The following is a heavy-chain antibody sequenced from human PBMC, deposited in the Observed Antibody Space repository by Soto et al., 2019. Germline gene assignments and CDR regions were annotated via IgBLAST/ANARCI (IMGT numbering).Heavy chain of an antibody. Sequence: ASVKVSCKASGYTFTSYGISWVRQAPGQGLEWMGWISAYNGNTNYAQKLQGRVTMTTDTSTSTAYMELRSLRSDDTAVYYCARTVFGETRQHNWFDPWGQGTLVTVSS. CDR1: GYTFTSYG. CDR2: ISAYNGNT. D-gene: IGHD3-10*02. V-gene: IGHV1-18*01. CDR3: ARTVFGETRQHNWFDP. J-gene: IGHJ5*02.